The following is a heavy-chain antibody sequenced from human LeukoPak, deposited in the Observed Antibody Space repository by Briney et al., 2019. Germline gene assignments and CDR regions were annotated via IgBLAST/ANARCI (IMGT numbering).Heavy chain of an antibody. CDR1: GFTFSSYW. V-gene: IGHV3-7*01. CDR2: IKQDGSEK. J-gene: IGHJ1*01. D-gene: IGHD3-10*01. Sequence: GGSLRLSCAASGFTFSSYWMSWVRQAPGKGLEWVANIKQDGSEKYYVDSVKGRFTISRDNAKNSLYLQMNSLRAEDTAVYYCAYGSGSYGTEYFQHWGQGTLVTVSS. CDR3: AYGSGSYGTEYFQH.